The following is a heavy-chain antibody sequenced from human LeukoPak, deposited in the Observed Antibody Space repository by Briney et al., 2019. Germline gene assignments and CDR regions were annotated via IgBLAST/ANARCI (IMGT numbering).Heavy chain of an antibody. J-gene: IGHJ4*02. CDR2: IYHSGST. Sequence: SETLSLTCAVSGCSISSGYYWGWIRQPPGKGLEWIGSIYHSGSTYYNPSLKSRVTISVDTSKNQFSLKLSSVTAADTAVYYCAREYESGYSSSWYLPQHYFDYWGQGTLVTVSS. CDR1: GCSISSGYY. D-gene: IGHD6-13*01. V-gene: IGHV4-38-2*02. CDR3: AREYESGYSSSWYLPQHYFDY.